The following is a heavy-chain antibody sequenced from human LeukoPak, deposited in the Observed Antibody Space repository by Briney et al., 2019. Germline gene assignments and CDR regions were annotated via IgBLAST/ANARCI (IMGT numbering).Heavy chain of an antibody. CDR3: ARDTLLWFGESNYFDY. CDR1: GFTFDDYG. V-gene: IGHV3-20*04. Sequence: GGSLRLSCAASGFTFDDYGMSWVRQAPGKGLEWVSGINWNGGSTGYADSVKGRFTISRNNAKNSPYLQMNSLRAEDTAVYYCARDTLLWFGESNYFDYWGQGTLVTVSS. D-gene: IGHD3-10*01. J-gene: IGHJ4*02. CDR2: INWNGGST.